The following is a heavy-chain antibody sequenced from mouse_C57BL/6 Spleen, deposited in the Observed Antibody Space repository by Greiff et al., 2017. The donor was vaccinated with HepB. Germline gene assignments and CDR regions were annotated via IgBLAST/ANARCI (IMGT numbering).Heavy chain of an antibody. CDR2: INPNNGGT. J-gene: IGHJ2*01. CDR1: GYTFTDYY. D-gene: IGHD2-1*01. V-gene: IGHV1-26*01. Sequence: VQLQQSGPELVKPGASVKISCKASGYTFTDYYMNWVKQSHGKSLEWIGDINPNNGGTSYNQKFKGKATLTVDKSSSTAYMALRSLTSEDSADYSCASSRIYYAYFDYWGQGTTLTVSS. CDR3: ASSRIYYAYFDY.